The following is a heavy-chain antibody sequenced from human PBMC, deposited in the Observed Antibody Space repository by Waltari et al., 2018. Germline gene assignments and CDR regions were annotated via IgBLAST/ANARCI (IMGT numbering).Heavy chain of an antibody. D-gene: IGHD6-13*01. CDR1: GFNFSSFW. Sequence: EVQLVESGGGLVQPGGSLRLSCAASGFNFSSFWMSWVRQAPGKGLEWVANIKQDGSEKYYVDSVKGRFTISRDNAKNSLYLQMNSLRAEDTAVYYCARDSSSWSPDWFDPWGQGTLVTVSS. V-gene: IGHV3-7*01. CDR3: ARDSSSWSPDWFDP. J-gene: IGHJ5*02. CDR2: IKQDGSEK.